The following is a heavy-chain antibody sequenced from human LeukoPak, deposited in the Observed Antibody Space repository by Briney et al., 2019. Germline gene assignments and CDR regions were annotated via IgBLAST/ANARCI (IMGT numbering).Heavy chain of an antibody. V-gene: IGHV3-7*01. J-gene: IGHJ2*01. CDR2: IKQDRSEK. Sequence: PGGSLRLSCAASGFTFSNYWMSWVRQAPGKGLEWVANIKQDRSEKYYVDSVKGRFTISRDNAKNSLYLQMNSLRAEDTAVYYCARGKAPDWYFDLWGRGTLVTVSS. CDR3: ARGKAPDWYFDL. CDR1: GFTFSNYW.